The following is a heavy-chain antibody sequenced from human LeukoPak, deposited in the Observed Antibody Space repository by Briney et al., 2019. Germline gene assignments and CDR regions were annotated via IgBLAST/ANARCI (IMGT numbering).Heavy chain of an antibody. CDR2: ISSSGSTR. J-gene: IGHJ4*02. D-gene: IGHD3-22*01. CDR3: ARAKNYSDPFDY. CDR1: GFTFSDYY. V-gene: IGHV3-11*01. Sequence: GGSLRLSCAASGFTFSDYYMSWIRQAPGKGVEWVSYISSSGSTRYYADSVKGRFTISRDNAKNSLYLQMNSLRAEDTAVYYCARAKNYSDPFDYWGQGTLVTVSS.